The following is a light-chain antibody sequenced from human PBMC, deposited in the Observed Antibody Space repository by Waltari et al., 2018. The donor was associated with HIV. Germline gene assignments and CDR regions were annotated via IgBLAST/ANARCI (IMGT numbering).Light chain of an antibody. CDR2: DVS. J-gene: IGLJ1*01. V-gene: IGLV2-14*02. CDR3: SSYTTMSTLV. Sequence: QSALTQPASVSGSPGQSITISCTGTSTDVGSYNLVSWYQQHPGKAPKLMIYDVSNRPSGVSNRFSGSKSGNTASLTISGLQPEDEADYYCSSYTTMSTLVFGTGTKVTVL. CDR1: STDVGSYNL.